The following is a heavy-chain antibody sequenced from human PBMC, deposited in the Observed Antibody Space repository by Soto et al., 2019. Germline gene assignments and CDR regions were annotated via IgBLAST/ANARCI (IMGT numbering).Heavy chain of an antibody. CDR3: ARVGGVFLVVVAATGSGRDYFDY. J-gene: IGHJ4*02. CDR1: GGSFSGYY. D-gene: IGHD2-15*01. CDR2: INHSGST. V-gene: IGHV4-34*01. Sequence: SETLSLTCAVYGGSFSGYYWSWIRQPPGKGLEWIGEINHSGSTNYNPSLKSRVTISVDTSKNQFSLKLSSVTAADTVFFYCARVGGVFLVVVAATGSGRDYFDYWGQGTLVTVSS.